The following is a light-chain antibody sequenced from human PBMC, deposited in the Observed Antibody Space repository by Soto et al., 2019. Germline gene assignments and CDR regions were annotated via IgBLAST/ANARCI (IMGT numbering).Light chain of an antibody. CDR1: SSDVGGSNY. CDR2: EVS. Sequence: QSVLIQPASVSGSPGQSITISCTGTSSDVGGSNYVSWYQHHPLRAPKLLMFEVSYRPSGVSNRFSGSKSGNTASLTISGLQAEDEADDYCSSYTSSNTLEVFGSGTKVTVL. CDR3: SSYTSSNTLEV. J-gene: IGLJ1*01. V-gene: IGLV2-14*01.